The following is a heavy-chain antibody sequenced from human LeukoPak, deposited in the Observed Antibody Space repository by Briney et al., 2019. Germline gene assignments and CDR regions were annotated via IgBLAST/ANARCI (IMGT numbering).Heavy chain of an antibody. CDR2: VYTSGST. CDR1: GGSISSGGYY. V-gene: IGHV4-61*02. Sequence: SETLSLTCTVSGGSISSGGYYWSWIRQPAGKGLEWIGRVYTSGSTNYNPSLKSRVTMSVDTSKNQFSLKLNSVTAADTAVYYCAREAEFYYDSGGYYEVGYWGQGTLVTVSS. D-gene: IGHD3-22*01. CDR3: AREAEFYYDSGGYYEVGY. J-gene: IGHJ4*02.